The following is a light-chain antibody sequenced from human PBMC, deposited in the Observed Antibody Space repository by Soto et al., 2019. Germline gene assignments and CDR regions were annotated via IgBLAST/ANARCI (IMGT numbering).Light chain of an antibody. CDR3: QHYKMYSPWT. J-gene: IGKJ1*01. V-gene: IGKV1-5*03. Sequence: DIQMTQSPSTLSGPVGDRVTITCRASQTISSWLAWYQQKPGKAPKLLIYKASTLKSGVPSRFSGSGSGTEFTLTISSLQPDDFATYYCQHYKMYSPWTFGQGTKVDIK. CDR1: QTISSW. CDR2: KAS.